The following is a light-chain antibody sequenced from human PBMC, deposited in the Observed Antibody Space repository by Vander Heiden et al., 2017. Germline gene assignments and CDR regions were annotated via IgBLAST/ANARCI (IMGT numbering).Light chain of an antibody. CDR3: QQNYSTPFT. CDR2: AAS. J-gene: IGKJ3*01. V-gene: IGKV1-39*01. CDR1: QSIGNF. Sequence: DVQMTQSPSSLSASVGERVTITCRASQSIGNFLDWYQQRPGKAPKLLINAASSLQTGVPSRFSGSGSGTDFTLTISSLQPEDFATYYCQQNYSTPFTFGPGTKVDI.